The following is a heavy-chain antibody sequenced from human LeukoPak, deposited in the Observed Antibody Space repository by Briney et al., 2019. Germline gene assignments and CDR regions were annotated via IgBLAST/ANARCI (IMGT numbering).Heavy chain of an antibody. CDR3: ARGTVLLNWFDP. CDR1: GGSISSSSYY. V-gene: IGHV4-39*07. D-gene: IGHD3-10*01. CDR2: IYYSGST. J-gene: IGHJ5*02. Sequence: SETLSLTCTVSGGSISSSSYYWGWIRQPPGKGLEWIGGIYYSGSTYYNPSLKSRVTISVDTSKNQFSLKLSSVTAADTAVYYCARGTVLLNWFDPWGQGTLVTVSS.